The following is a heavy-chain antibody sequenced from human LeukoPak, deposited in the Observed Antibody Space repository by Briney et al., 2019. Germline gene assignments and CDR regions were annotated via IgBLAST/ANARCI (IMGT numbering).Heavy chain of an antibody. CDR1: GGSISSSSYY. V-gene: IGHV4-39*07. J-gene: IGHJ4*02. Sequence: PSETLSLTCTVSGGSISSSSYYWGWIRQPPGKGLEWIGSIYYSGSTYYNPSLKSRVTISVDTSKNQFSLKLSSVTAADTAVYYCARLSRGYYGSGSYPDYWGQGTLVTVSS. CDR2: IYYSGST. D-gene: IGHD3-10*01. CDR3: ARLSRGYYGSGSYPDY.